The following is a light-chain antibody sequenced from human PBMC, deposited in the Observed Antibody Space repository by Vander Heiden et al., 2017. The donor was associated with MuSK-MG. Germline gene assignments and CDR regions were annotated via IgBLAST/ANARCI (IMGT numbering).Light chain of an antibody. CDR3: QSYDSSLSGVV. J-gene: IGLJ2*01. V-gene: IGLV1-40*01. Sequence: QSVLTQPPSMSGAPGQRVSISCTGSSSNIGAAYDVYWYQQLPGTAPKLLIYGNTNRAPGVPDRVSGSKSGTSASLAITGLQAEDEAEYYCQSYDSSLSGVVFGGGTKVTVL. CDR1: SSNIGAAYD. CDR2: GNT.